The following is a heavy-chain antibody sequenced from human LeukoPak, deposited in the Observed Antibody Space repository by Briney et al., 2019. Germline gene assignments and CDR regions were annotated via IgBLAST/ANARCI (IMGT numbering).Heavy chain of an antibody. V-gene: IGHV1-2*06. Sequence: GASVKVSCRASGYTFTGSYIHWVRQAPGQGLEWMGRINPNSGVTIYAQKFQGRVTLTRDTSITTACMELSSLRSDDTAVYYCARTDGVDYWGQGTLVTVSS. CDR2: INPNSGVT. J-gene: IGHJ4*02. CDR3: ARTDGVDY. D-gene: IGHD4-17*01. CDR1: GYTFTGSY.